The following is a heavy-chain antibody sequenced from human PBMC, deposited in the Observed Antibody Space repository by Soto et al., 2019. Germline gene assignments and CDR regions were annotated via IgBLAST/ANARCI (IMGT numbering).Heavy chain of an antibody. CDR2: TYYRSKWYN. V-gene: IGHV6-1*01. J-gene: IGHJ6*02. CDR3: ARDKVVVVVAATRYYYYGMDV. D-gene: IGHD2-15*01. CDR1: GDSVSSNSAA. Sequence: SQTLSLTCAISGDSVSSNSAAWNWIRQSPSRGLEWLGRTYYRSKWYNDYAVSVKSRITINPDTSKNQFLLQLNSVTPEDTAVYYCARDKVVVVVAATRYYYYGMDVWGQGTTVTVSS.